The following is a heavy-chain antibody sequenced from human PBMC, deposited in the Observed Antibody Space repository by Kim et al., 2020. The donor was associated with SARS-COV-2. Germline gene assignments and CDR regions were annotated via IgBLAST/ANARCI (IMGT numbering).Heavy chain of an antibody. V-gene: IGHV3-23*05. D-gene: IGHD2-15*01. Sequence: YYADSVKGPLTISRDNSKNTVYLQMNSLRAEDTAVYYCAKRVSATRFFDYWGQGTLVTVSS. CDR3: AKRVSATRFFDY. J-gene: IGHJ4*02.